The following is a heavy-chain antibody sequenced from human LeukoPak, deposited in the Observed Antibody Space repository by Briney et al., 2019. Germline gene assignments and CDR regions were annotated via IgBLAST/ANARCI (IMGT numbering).Heavy chain of an antibody. CDR2: ISGSGGST. Sequence: GGSLRLSCAASGSTFSSYAMSWVRQAPGKGLEWVSAISGSGGSTYYADSVKGRFTISRDNSKNTLYLQMNSLRAEDTAVYYCANLPQRVTQSRPDYWGQGTLVTVSS. D-gene: IGHD1-14*01. CDR1: GSTFSSYA. J-gene: IGHJ4*02. CDR3: ANLPQRVTQSRPDY. V-gene: IGHV3-23*01.